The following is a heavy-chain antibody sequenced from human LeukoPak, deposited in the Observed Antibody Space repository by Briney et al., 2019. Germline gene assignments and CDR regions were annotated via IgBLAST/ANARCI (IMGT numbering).Heavy chain of an antibody. CDR1: GLTLSIHS. V-gene: IGHV3-21*01. CDR3: ARGLFATRAYSQDAFDI. CDR2: LRRRSDFI. D-gene: IGHD2-15*01. Sequence: GGCLRLSCGPSGLTLSIHSTSCVRPARGRGRGWVASLRRRSDFIFYADSLKGRFTISRDNAKDSLYLQMNSLRAEDTAVYYCARGLFATRAYSQDAFDIWGQGTMVSVSS. J-gene: IGHJ3*02.